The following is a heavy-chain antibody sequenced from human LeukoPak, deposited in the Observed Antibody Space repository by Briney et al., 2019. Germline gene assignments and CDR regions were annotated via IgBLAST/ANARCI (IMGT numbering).Heavy chain of an antibody. CDR2: ITSTSTTI. D-gene: IGHD3-10*01. J-gene: IGHJ4*02. Sequence: GGSLRLSCAGSGFTFSTYSVNWVRQAPGKGLEWVSYITSTSTTIYYADSVKGRFTISRDNAKNSLYLQMNSLRDEDTAVYYCTRVEYGSGTYYKTLDYWGPGTLVTVSS. CDR3: TRVEYGSGTYYKTLDY. V-gene: IGHV3-48*02. CDR1: GFTFSTYS.